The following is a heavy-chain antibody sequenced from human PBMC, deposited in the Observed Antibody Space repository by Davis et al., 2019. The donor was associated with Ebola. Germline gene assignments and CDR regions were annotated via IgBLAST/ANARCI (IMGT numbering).Heavy chain of an antibody. CDR2: IYSIWIT. Sequence: MPSETLSLTCTVSGASISSGYFHWSWIRQSPGKGLEWIGFIYSIWITYYNPSLKTPVSISVDTSKNHLSLKLSSVTAADTAVYYCAREASGPDYWGQGTLVTVSS. CDR3: AREASGPDY. D-gene: IGHD5-12*01. CDR1: GASISSGYFH. V-gene: IGHV4-30-4*01. J-gene: IGHJ4*02.